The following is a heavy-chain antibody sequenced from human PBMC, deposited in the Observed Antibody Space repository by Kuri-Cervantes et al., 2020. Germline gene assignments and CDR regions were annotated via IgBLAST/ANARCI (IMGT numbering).Heavy chain of an antibody. CDR1: GGSISSYY. V-gene: IGHV4-59*12. D-gene: IGHD6-13*01. J-gene: IGHJ5*02. Sequence: SETLSLTCTVSGGSISSYYWSWIRQPPGKGLEWIGYIYYSGSTNYNPSLKSRVTIPVDTSKNQSSLKLSSVAAADTAVYYCASGYWAAAGYNWFDPWGQGTMVTVSS. CDR3: ASGYWAAAGYNWFDP. CDR2: IYYSGST.